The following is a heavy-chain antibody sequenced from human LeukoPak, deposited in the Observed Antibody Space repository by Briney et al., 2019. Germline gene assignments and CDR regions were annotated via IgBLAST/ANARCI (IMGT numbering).Heavy chain of an antibody. J-gene: IGHJ3*02. V-gene: IGHV4-34*01. CDR2: INHSGST. CDR3: ARAPRRRYYDSSGYYHLGRDFDI. CDR1: GGSFSGYY. D-gene: IGHD3-22*01. Sequence: SETLSLTCAVYGGSFSGYYWSWIRQPPGKGLEWIGEINHSGSTNYNPSLKSRVTISVDTSKNQFSLKLSSVTAADTAVYYCARAPRRRYYDSSGYYHLGRDFDIWGQGPMVTVSS.